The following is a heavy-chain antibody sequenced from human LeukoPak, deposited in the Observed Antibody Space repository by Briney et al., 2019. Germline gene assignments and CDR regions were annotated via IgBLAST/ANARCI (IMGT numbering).Heavy chain of an antibody. CDR3: ARERNLEIAVAGTIFNY. CDR2: IYSGGST. V-gene: IGHV3-66*01. D-gene: IGHD6-19*01. J-gene: IGHJ4*02. Sequence: GGSLRLSCAASGFTLSTYSMSWVRQAPGKGLEWVSVIYSGGSTYYADSVKGRFTISRDNSKNTLYLQMKSLRAEDTAVYYCARERNLEIAVAGTIFNYWGQGALVTVSS. CDR1: GFTLSTYS.